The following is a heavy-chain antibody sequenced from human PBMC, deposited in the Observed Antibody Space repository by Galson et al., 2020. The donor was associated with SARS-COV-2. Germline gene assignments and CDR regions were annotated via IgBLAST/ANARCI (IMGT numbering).Heavy chain of an antibody. V-gene: IGHV3-48*03. CDR3: ARLDAYGPGY. J-gene: IGHJ4*02. D-gene: IGHD2-21*01. CDR1: GFTFSNYE. Sequence: TGGSLRLSCAASGFTFSNYEMNWVRQAPGKGLEWVSYISSSGRTIHYADSVKGRFTISRDNAKSSQSLQMNSLRAEDTAVHYCARLDAYGPGYWGQGILVTVSS. CDR2: ISSSGRTI.